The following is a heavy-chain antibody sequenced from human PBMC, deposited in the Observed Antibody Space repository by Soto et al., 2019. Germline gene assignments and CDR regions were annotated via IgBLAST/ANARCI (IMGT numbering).Heavy chain of an antibody. CDR2: ISVFNGNT. CDR1: GYTFTGYG. J-gene: IGHJ3*01. V-gene: IGHV1-18*01. Sequence: VQLVQSGAEVKKPGASVKVSCKTSGYTFTGYGINWVRQAPGHGLEWMGWISVFNGNTKYGQNIQDRVIMTTDTSTSTAYMEPRSLRSDDTAVYFCGRDGSGGIIDSWGQGTMLIVSS. CDR3: GRDGSGGIIDS. D-gene: IGHD1-26*01.